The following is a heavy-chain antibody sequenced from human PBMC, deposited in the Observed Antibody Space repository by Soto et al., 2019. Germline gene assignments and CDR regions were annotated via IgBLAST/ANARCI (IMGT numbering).Heavy chain of an antibody. V-gene: IGHV3-23*01. CDR1: GCTFNNYA. J-gene: IGHJ4*02. D-gene: IGHD2-21*01. CDR2: ISSSGDTT. Sequence: PGVPLRLSYSASGCTFNNYAMSWVRLAPGKGLQWVSSISSSGDTTYYADSVKGRFTISRDNSRNTLFLDMKSLRAEDTAIYYCAKPSLAAISINYYFDYSGQGTLVTGTS. CDR3: AKPSLAAISINYYFDY.